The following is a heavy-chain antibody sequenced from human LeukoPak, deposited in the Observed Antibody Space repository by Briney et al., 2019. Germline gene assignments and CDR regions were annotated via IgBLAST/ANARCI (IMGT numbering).Heavy chain of an antibody. CDR3: ASGEYYDFWSGYQSDDAFDI. CDR1: GFTFSSYS. Sequence: GGSLRLSCAASGFTFSSYSMNWVRQAPGKGLEWVSYISSSSSTIYYADSVKGRSTISRDNAKNSLYLQVSSLRAEDTAVYYCASGEYYDFWSGYQSDDAFDIWGQGTMVTVSS. V-gene: IGHV3-48*01. J-gene: IGHJ3*02. D-gene: IGHD3-3*01. CDR2: ISSSSSTI.